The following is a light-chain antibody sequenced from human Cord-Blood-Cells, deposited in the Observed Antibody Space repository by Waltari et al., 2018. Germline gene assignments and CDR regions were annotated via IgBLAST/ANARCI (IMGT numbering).Light chain of an antibody. CDR1: SSDVGSYNL. CDR3: CSYAGSSTFVV. Sequence: QSALTQPASVSGSPGQSITISCTGTSSDVGSYNLVSWYQQHPGKAPKLMIYEGSKRPSGVPNRFSGSKSGNTASLTISGLQAEDEADYDCCSYAGSSTFVVFGGGTKLTVL. CDR2: EGS. J-gene: IGLJ2*01. V-gene: IGLV2-23*03.